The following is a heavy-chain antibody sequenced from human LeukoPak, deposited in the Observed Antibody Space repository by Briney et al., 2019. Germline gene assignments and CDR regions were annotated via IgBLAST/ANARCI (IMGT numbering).Heavy chain of an antibody. CDR1: GFTFSSYA. CDR3: ARGGIFGVVIIYNGKNV. V-gene: IGHV3-30-3*01. D-gene: IGHD3-3*02. Sequence: PGGSLRLSCAASGFTFSSYAMHWVRQAPGKGLEWVAVISYDGSNKYYADSVKGRFTISRDNSKNTLYLQMNSLRAEDTAVYYCARGGIFGVVIIYNGKNVWGQGTTVTVSS. CDR2: ISYDGSNK. J-gene: IGHJ6*02.